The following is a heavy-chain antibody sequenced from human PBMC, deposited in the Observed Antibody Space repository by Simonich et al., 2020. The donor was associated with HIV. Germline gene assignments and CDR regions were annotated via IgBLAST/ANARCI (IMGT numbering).Heavy chain of an antibody. V-gene: IGHV3-21*01. CDR1: GFTFSSYS. D-gene: IGHD3-16*01. Sequence: EVQLVESGGGLVKPGGSLRLSCAASGFTFSSYSMNWVRPAPGKGREWFSSISSSSTYIYYADSVKGRFTISRDNAKNSLYLQMNSLRAEDTAVYYCARVAYTIALDYWGQGTLVTVSS. J-gene: IGHJ4*02. CDR2: ISSSSTYI. CDR3: ARVAYTIALDY.